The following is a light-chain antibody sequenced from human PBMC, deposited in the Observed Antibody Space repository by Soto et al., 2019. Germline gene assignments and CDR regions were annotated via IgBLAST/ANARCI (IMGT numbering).Light chain of an antibody. Sequence: QSVLTQPPSVSGAPGQRVTISCTGSSSNIGAGYHVHWYQQLPGAAPKLLIYGNINRPSGVPDRFSGSKSGTAAFLAITGLQAEDEADYYCQSYDTSLSGVVFGGGTKVTVL. V-gene: IGLV1-40*01. J-gene: IGLJ2*01. CDR3: QSYDTSLSGVV. CDR1: SSNIGAGYH. CDR2: GNI.